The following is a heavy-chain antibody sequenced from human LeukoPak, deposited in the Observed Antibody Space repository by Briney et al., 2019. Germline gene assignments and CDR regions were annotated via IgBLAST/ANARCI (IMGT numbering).Heavy chain of an antibody. CDR3: ARAGLKYYDFWSGYAYYFDY. D-gene: IGHD3-3*01. Sequence: GESLKISCKGSGYRFTSDWIGWVRQMPGKGLEWMGIIYPGDSDTRYSPSFQGQVTISADKSISTAYLQWSSLKASDTAMYYCARAGLKYYDFWSGYAYYFDYWGQGTLVTVSS. CDR1: GYRFTSDW. J-gene: IGHJ4*02. CDR2: IYPGDSDT. V-gene: IGHV5-51*01.